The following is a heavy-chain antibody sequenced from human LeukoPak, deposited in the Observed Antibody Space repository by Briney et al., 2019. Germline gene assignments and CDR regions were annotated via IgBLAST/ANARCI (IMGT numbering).Heavy chain of an antibody. CDR1: GYTFTGYY. D-gene: IGHD6-19*01. CDR2: MNPNNGNT. Sequence: GASVKVSCKASGYTFTGYYMHWVRQATGQGLEWMGWMNPNNGNTDYAQKFQGRVTLTRNTSISTAYMELSSLRSEDTAMYYCTRGGPVAGTHKYFQHWGQGTLVTVSS. CDR3: TRGGPVAGTHKYFQH. V-gene: IGHV1-8*02. J-gene: IGHJ1*01.